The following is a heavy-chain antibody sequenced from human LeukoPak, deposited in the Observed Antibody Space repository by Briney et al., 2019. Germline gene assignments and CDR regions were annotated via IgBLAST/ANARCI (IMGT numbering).Heavy chain of an antibody. CDR1: GFTVSSNY. CDR2: IYSGGST. V-gene: IGHV3-53*01. J-gene: IGHJ5*02. Sequence: GGSLRLSCAASGFTVSSNYMSWVRQAPGKGLEWVSVIYSGGSTYYADSVKGRFTISRDNSKNTLYLQMNSLRAEDTAVYYCAKDYYDFWSGYPPRGWFDPWGQGTLVTVSS. CDR3: AKDYYDFWSGYPPRGWFDP. D-gene: IGHD3-3*01.